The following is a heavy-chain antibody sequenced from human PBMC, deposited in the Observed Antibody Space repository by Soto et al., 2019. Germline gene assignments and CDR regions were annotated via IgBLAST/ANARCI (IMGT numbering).Heavy chain of an antibody. CDR2: FDPEDGET. D-gene: IGHD6-19*01. CDR1: GYTLTELS. CDR3: ATDRMEIAVAGTPNWFDP. J-gene: IGHJ5*02. V-gene: IGHV1-24*01. Sequence: ASVKVSCKVSGYTLTELSMHWVRQAPGKGLEWMGGFDPEDGETIYAQKFQGRVTMTEDTSTDTAYMELSSLGSEDTAVYYCATDRMEIAVAGTPNWFDPWGQGTLVPVSS.